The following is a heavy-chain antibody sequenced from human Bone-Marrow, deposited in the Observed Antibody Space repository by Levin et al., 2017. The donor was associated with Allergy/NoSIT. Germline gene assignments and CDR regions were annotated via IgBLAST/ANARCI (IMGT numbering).Heavy chain of an antibody. CDR1: GFTFSSYS. CDR2: ISSSSSYI. D-gene: IGHD2-21*02. Sequence: GESLKISCAASGFTFSSYSMNWVRQAPGKGLEWVSSISSSSSYIYYADSVKGRFTISRDNAKNSLYLQTNSLRAEDTAVYYCARDKDFVVVTAIPYYYYGMDVWGQGTTVTVSS. V-gene: IGHV3-21*01. J-gene: IGHJ6*02. CDR3: ARDKDFVVVTAIPYYYYGMDV.